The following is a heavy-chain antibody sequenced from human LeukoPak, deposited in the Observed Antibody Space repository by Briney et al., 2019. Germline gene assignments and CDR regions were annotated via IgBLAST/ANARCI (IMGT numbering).Heavy chain of an antibody. CDR1: GFTFSSYS. J-gene: IGHJ4*02. D-gene: IGHD3-22*01. V-gene: IGHV3-48*02. CDR3: ARDMDTSGYTSDY. CDR2: ISGSSRVI. Sequence: GGSLRLSCAASGFTFSSYSMNWARQAPGKGLEWISYISGSSRVIYYADSVKGRFTISGDNAKNSLYLQVNSLRDEDTAVYYCARDMDTSGYTSDYWGQGTLVTVSS.